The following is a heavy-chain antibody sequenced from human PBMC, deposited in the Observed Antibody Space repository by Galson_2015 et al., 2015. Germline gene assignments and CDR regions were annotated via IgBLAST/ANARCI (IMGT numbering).Heavy chain of an antibody. CDR2: IYSGGST. CDR3: AREGIAVAGYFDY. J-gene: IGHJ4*02. D-gene: IGHD6-19*01. Sequence: SLRLSCAASGFTVSSNYMSWVRQAPGKGLEWVSVIYSGGSTYYADSVKGRFTISRDNSKNTLYLQMNSLRAEDTAVYYCAREGIAVAGYFDYWGQGTLVTVSS. V-gene: IGHV3-53*01. CDR1: GFTVSSNY.